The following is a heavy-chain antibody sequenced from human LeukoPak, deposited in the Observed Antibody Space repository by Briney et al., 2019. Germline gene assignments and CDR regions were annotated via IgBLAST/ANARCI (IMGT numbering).Heavy chain of an antibody. Sequence: GGSLRLSCAPSGFTFSSYAMTWVRQAPGKGLEWVSAISGSGGSTYYADSVKGRFSLSRDNFRKTLCLQMNSLRAQDTGVYYSEKGGRLRYFDDRVGYYGMDGWGQGTTVTVSS. CDR3: EKGGRLRYFDDRVGYYGMDG. D-gene: IGHD3-9*01. J-gene: IGHJ6*02. CDR2: ISGSGGST. CDR1: GFTFSSYA. V-gene: IGHV3-23*01.